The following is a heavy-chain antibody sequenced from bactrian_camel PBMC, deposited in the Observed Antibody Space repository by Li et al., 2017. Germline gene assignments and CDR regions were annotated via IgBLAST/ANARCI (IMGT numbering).Heavy chain of an antibody. J-gene: IGHJ4*01. Sequence: DVQLVESGGGLVQPGGSLRLSCAASGFIFGASYMGWVRQVPGKGLDWVTIMTSDGSNTAYADSVKGRFTISRDNANNTVYLQMNSLKSEDTALYYCITGTFAVWGQGTQVTVS. D-gene: IGHD6*01. CDR1: GFIFGASY. CDR3: ITGTFAV. V-gene: IGHV3S2*01. CDR2: MTSDGSNT.